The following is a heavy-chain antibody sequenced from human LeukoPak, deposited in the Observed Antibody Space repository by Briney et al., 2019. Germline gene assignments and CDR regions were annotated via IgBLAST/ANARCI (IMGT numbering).Heavy chain of an antibody. J-gene: IGHJ6*03. V-gene: IGHV4-59*08. CDR3: ARHGTGVVPAAIPYYYYMDV. D-gene: IGHD2-2*01. Sequence: SETLSLTCTVSGGSISSYYWSWIRQPPGKGLEWIGYIYYSGSTYYNPSLKSRVTISVDTSKNQFSLKLSSVTAADTAVYYCARHGTGVVPAAIPYYYYMDVWGKGTTVTVSS. CDR1: GGSISSYY. CDR2: IYYSGST.